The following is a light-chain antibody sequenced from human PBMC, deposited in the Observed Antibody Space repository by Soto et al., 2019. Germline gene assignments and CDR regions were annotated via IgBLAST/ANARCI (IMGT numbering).Light chain of an antibody. J-gene: IGKJ2*02. CDR2: GAS. CDR1: QSVATN. V-gene: IGKV3-15*01. CDR3: QQYDKWPWT. Sequence: EIVMTQSPATLSVSPGERATLSCRASQSVATNLAWYQQKRGQAPRLLIYGASVRATGIPARFSGSGSGTEFTLTITSPLSEDVVIYYCQQYDKWPWTSGQGTKLDI.